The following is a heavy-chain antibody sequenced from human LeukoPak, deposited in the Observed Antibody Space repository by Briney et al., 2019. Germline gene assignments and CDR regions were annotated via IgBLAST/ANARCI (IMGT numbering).Heavy chain of an antibody. J-gene: IGHJ6*02. CDR1: GLTVGSNY. D-gene: IGHD2-21*01. CDR2: LYSGGNT. CDR3: ARPLFAGPSAYYGMDV. V-gene: IGHV3-66*04. Sequence: GGSLRLSCAASGLTVGSNYMSWVRQAPGKGLEWVSVLYSGGNTYYADSVKGRFIISRDNSKNTLYLQMNSLRAEDTAVYYCARPLFAGPSAYYGMDVWGQGTAVTVSS.